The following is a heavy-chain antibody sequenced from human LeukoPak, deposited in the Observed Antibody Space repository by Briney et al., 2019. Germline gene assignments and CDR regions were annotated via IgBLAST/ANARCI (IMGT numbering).Heavy chain of an antibody. D-gene: IGHD3-22*01. CDR2: ISPSGDRT. CDR3: AIMHGYYDGSGFWVQ. J-gene: IGHJ4*02. CDR1: GFTFSSYA. V-gene: IGHV3-23*01. Sequence: GSLRLSCAASGFTFSSYAMSWVRQAPGKGLEWVSFISPSGDRTSNADSVEGRFTISRDNTRNTLYLQMNSLRDEDTGVYYCAIMHGYYDGSGFWVQWGQGTLVTVSS.